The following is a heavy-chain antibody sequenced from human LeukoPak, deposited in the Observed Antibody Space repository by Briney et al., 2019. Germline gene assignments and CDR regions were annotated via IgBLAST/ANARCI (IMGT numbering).Heavy chain of an antibody. J-gene: IGHJ4*02. CDR3: ARGSMVVAAKGVDY. Sequence: ASVKVSCKASGYTFTSYDINWVRQAPGQGLEWMGWISAYNGNTNYAQKLQGRVTMTTDTSTSTAYMELRSLRSDDTAVYYCARGSMVVAAKGVDYWGQGTLVTVSS. CDR2: ISAYNGNT. CDR1: GYTFTSYD. V-gene: IGHV1-18*01. D-gene: IGHD2-15*01.